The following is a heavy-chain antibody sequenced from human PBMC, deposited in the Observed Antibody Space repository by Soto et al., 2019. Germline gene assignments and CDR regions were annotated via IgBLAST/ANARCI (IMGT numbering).Heavy chain of an antibody. D-gene: IGHD1-1*01. CDR3: TRHSSTDWFDP. V-gene: IGHV3-73*01. CDR2: IRSKANSYAT. CDR1: GFTFSGSA. Sequence: EVQLVESGGGLVQPGGSLKLSCAASGFTFSGSAMHWVRQASGKGLEWVGRIRSKANSYATAYAASVKGRFTISRDDSKNTAYLLMNSLKTEDTAVYYCTRHSSTDWFDPWGQGTLVTVSS. J-gene: IGHJ5*02.